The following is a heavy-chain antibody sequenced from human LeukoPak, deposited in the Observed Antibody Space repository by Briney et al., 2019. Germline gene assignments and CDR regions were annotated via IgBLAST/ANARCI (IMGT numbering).Heavy chain of an antibody. J-gene: IGHJ6*03. CDR2: IYTSGST. Sequence: SETLSLTCTVSGGSISSYYWSWIRQPAGKGLEWIGRIYTSGSTNYNPSLKSRVTMSVDTSKNQSSLKLSSVTAADTAVYYCAREVPSDYDFWSGYYYYYMDVWGKGTTVTVSS. CDR3: AREVPSDYDFWSGYYYYYMDV. CDR1: GGSISSYY. D-gene: IGHD3-3*01. V-gene: IGHV4-4*07.